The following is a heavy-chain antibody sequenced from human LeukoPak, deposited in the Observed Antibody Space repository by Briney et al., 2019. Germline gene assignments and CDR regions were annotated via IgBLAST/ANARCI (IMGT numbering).Heavy chain of an antibody. CDR3: ARGYLRYFDWLLARPRGKDWFDP. CDR1: GGSFSGYY. J-gene: IGHJ5*02. V-gene: IGHV4-34*01. CDR2: INHSGST. Sequence: PSETLSLTCAVYGGSFSGYYWSWIRQPPGKGLEWIGEINHSGSTNYNPSLKSRVTISVDTSKNQFSLKLSSVTAADTAVYYCARGYLRYFDWLLARPRGKDWFDPWGRGTLVTVSS. D-gene: IGHD3-9*01.